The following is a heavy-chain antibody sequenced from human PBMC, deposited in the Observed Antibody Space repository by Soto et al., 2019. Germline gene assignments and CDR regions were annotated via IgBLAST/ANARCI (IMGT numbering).Heavy chain of an antibody. D-gene: IGHD6-19*01. V-gene: IGHV1-69*13. CDR1: GGTFSSYA. CDR2: IIPIFGTA. Sequence: SVKVSCKASGGTFSSYAISWVRQAPVQGLEWMGGIIPIFGTANYAQKFQGRVTITADESTSTAYMELSSLRSEDTAVYYCARDSSGWSRGEDYGMDVWGQGTTVTVSS. CDR3: ARDSSGWSRGEDYGMDV. J-gene: IGHJ6*02.